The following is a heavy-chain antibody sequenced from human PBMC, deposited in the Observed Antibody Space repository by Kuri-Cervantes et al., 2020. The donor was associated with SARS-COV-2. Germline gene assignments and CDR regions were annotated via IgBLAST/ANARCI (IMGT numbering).Heavy chain of an antibody. J-gene: IGHJ4*02. CDR3: AMLDGSGSYPEYY. CDR1: GGSFSGYY. Sequence: GSLRLSCAVYGGSFSGYYWSWIRQPPGKGLEWIGEINHSGSTNYNPSPKSRVTISVDTSKNQFSLKLSSVTAADTAVYYCAMLDGSGSYPEYYWGQGTLVTVSS. CDR2: INHSGST. V-gene: IGHV4-34*01. D-gene: IGHD3-10*01.